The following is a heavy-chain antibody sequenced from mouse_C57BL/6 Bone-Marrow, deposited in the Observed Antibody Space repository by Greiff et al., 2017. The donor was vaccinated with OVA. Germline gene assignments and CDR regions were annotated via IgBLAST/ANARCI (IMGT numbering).Heavy chain of an antibody. V-gene: IGHV1-47*01. D-gene: IGHD1-1*02. CDR3: ARGGAGWFAY. CDR2: FHPYNDDT. J-gene: IGHJ3*01. Sequence: QVHVKQSGAELVKPGASVKMSCKASGYTFTTYPIEWMKQNHGKSLEWIGNFHPYNDDTKYNEKFKGKATLTVDKSSSTVYLELSRLTSDDSAVYDCARGGAGWFAYWGQGTLVTVSA. CDR1: GYTFTTYP.